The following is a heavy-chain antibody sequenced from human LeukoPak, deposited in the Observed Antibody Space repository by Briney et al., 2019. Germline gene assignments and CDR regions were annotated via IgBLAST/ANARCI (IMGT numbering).Heavy chain of an antibody. CDR1: GGTFSSYA. J-gene: IGHJ4*02. V-gene: IGHV1-69*04. Sequence: ASVTVSCKASGGTFSSYAISWVRQAPGQGLEWMGRIIPILGIANYAQKFQGRVTITADKSTSTAYMELSSLRSEDTAVYYCARDPDQNIVVVPAAGRRNDYWGQGTLVTVSS. D-gene: IGHD2-2*01. CDR3: ARDPDQNIVVVPAAGRRNDY. CDR2: IIPILGIA.